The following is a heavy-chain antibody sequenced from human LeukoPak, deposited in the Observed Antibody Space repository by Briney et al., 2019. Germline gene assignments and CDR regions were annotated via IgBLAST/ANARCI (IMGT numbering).Heavy chain of an antibody. J-gene: IGHJ4*02. V-gene: IGHV1-2*02. CDR2: INPNSGGT. CDR3: ARVVVAATVPDY. CDR1: GYTFTGYY. D-gene: IGHD2-15*01. Sequence: GASVKVSCKASGYTFTGYYMHWVRQAPGQGLEWMGWINPNSGGTNYAQKFQGRVAMTRDTSISTAYMELSRLRSDDTAVYYCARVVVAATVPDYWGQGTLVTVSS.